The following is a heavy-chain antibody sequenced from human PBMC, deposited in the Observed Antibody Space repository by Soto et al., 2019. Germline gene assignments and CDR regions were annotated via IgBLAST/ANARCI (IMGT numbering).Heavy chain of an antibody. CDR1: GFTFSNAW. CDR3: TTDTPWYSSSWYYFDY. V-gene: IGHV3-15*01. Sequence: PGGSLRLSCAASGFTFSNAWMSWVRQAPGKGLERVGRIKSKTDGGTTDYAAPVKGRFTISRDDSKNTLYLQMNSLKTEDTAVYYCTTDTPWYSSSWYYFDYWGQGTLVTVSS. CDR2: IKSKTDGGTT. D-gene: IGHD6-13*01. J-gene: IGHJ4*02.